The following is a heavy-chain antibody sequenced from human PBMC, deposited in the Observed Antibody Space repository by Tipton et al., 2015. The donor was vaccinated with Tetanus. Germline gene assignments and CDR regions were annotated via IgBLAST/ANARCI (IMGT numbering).Heavy chain of an antibody. Sequence: TLSLTCSVSGGSINSSTFYWAWIRQAPGKGLEWVGTVYYNGSTYYSPSLNSRITISVDSSKSQFSLKLSSVTAADTAVYYCARDGWGLTNWFDSWGQGTLVTVSS. D-gene: IGHD4/OR15-4a*01. CDR3: ARDGWGLTNWFDS. V-gene: IGHV4-39*02. CDR1: GGSINSSTFY. CDR2: VYYNGST. J-gene: IGHJ5*01.